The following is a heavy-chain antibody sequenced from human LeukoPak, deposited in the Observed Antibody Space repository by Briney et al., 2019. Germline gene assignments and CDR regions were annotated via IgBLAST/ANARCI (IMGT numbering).Heavy chain of an antibody. V-gene: IGHV3-74*01. J-gene: IGHJ4*02. D-gene: IGHD4-17*01. Sequence: PGGSLRLSCAASGFTFGSYWMHWVRQAPGKGLVWVSRINSDGSSTSYADSVKGRFTISRDNAKNTLYLQMNSLRAEDTAVYYCAPSRDYGELEFDYWGQGTLVTVSS. CDR3: APSRDYGELEFDY. CDR2: INSDGSST. CDR1: GFTFGSYW.